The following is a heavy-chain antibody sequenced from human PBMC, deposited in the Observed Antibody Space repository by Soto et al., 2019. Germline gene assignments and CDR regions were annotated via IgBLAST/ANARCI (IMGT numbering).Heavy chain of an antibody. V-gene: IGHV4-59*08. CDR1: GGSISSYY. J-gene: IGHJ4*02. Sequence: SETLSLTCTVSGGSISSYYWSWIRQPPGKGLEWIGYIYNSGSTNSNPSLNSRVTMSVDTSKNQFSLKLNSVTAADTAVYYCARHGGPYGTSWHDYWGQGTLVTVSS. CDR3: ARHGGPYGTSWHDY. CDR2: IYNSGST. D-gene: IGHD6-13*01.